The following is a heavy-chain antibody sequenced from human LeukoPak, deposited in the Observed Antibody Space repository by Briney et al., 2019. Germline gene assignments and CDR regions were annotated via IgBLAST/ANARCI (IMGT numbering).Heavy chain of an antibody. CDR1: GFTFSSYS. J-gene: IGHJ6*03. D-gene: IGHD5-18*01. CDR2: ISSSSSYI. V-gene: IGHV3-21*01. Sequence: GGSLRLSCAASGFTFSSYSMNWVRQAPGKGLEWVSSISSSSSYIYYADSVKGRFTISRDNAKNSLYLQMNSLRAEDTAVYYCARDRRYSYGHLTNYYYYMDVWDKGTTVTVSS. CDR3: ARDRRYSYGHLTNYYYYMDV.